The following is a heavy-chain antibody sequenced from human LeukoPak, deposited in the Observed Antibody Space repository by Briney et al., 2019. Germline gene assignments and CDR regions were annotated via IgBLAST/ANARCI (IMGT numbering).Heavy chain of an antibody. CDR1: GGSFSGYY. Sequence: SETLSLTCAVYGGSFSGYYWSWIRQPPGKGLEWIGEINHSGSTNYNPSLKSRVTISVDTSKNQFSLKLSSVTAADTAVYYCARRKYYYYMDVWGKGTTVTISS. J-gene: IGHJ6*03. V-gene: IGHV4-34*01. CDR3: ARRKYYYYMDV. CDR2: INHSGST.